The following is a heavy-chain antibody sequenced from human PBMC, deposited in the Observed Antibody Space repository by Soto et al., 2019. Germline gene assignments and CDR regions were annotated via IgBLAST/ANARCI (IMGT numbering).Heavy chain of an antibody. CDR1: GGSFSGYY. J-gene: IGHJ4*02. CDR2: INHSGST. Sequence: TLSLTCAVYGGSFSGYYWSWIRQPPGKGLEWIGEINHSGSTNYNPSLKSRVTISVDTSKNQFSLKLSSVTAADTAVYYCAREMARFDYWGQGTLVTVSS. CDR3: AREMARFDY. D-gene: IGHD2-8*01. V-gene: IGHV4-34*01.